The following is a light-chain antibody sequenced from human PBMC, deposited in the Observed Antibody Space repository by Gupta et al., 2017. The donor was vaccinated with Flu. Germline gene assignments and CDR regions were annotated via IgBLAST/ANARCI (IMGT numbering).Light chain of an antibody. CDR1: SLRSYY. CDR2: GKN. CDR3: NSRDSSGNHLVV. J-gene: IGLJ2*01. V-gene: IGLV3-19*01. Sequence: SSELTQDPAVSVALGQTVRITCQGDSLRSYYASWYQQKPGQAPVLVIYGKNNRPSGIPDRFSGPSSGNTASLTINGAQAEDEADYYGNSRDSSGNHLVVFGGGTKLTVL.